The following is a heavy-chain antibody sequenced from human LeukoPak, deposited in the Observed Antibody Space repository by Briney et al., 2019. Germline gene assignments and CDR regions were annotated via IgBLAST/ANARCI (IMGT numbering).Heavy chain of an antibody. V-gene: IGHV1-2*02. J-gene: IGHJ5*02. CDR2: INPNSGDT. Sequence: ASVKVSCKASGYTFTNYYMHWVRQAPGQGLEWMGWINPNSGDTNYAQKFQGRVTMTRDTSIGTAYVELSSLRSDDTAVYYCARVAVEMASWFDPWGQGTLVTVSS. D-gene: IGHD5-24*01. CDR1: GYTFTNYY. CDR3: ARVAVEMASWFDP.